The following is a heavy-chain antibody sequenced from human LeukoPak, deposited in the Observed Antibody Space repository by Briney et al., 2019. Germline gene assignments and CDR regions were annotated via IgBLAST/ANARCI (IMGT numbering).Heavy chain of an antibody. CDR3: ARGPCDGDCYSLPLH. CDR1: GYTFTSYG. CDR2: ISAYNGNT. D-gene: IGHD2-21*02. Sequence: ASVKVSCKASGYTFTSYGISWVRQAPGQGLEWMGWISAYNGNTNYAQKLQGRVTMTTDTSTSTAYMELRSLRSDDTAVYYCARGPCDGDCYSLPLHWGQGTLVSVSS. J-gene: IGHJ4*02. V-gene: IGHV1-18*01.